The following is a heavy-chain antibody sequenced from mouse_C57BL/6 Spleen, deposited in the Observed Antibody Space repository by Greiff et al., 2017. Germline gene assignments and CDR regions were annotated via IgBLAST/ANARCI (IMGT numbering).Heavy chain of an antibody. D-gene: IGHD2-3*01. J-gene: IGHJ4*01. CDR3: TIWLLRDYYAMDY. CDR2: FHPYNDDT. V-gene: IGHV1-47*01. Sequence: QVQLKQSGAELVKPGASVKMSCKASGYTFTTYPIEWMKQNHGKSLEWIGNFHPYNDDTKYNEKFKGKATLTVEKSSSTVYLELSRLTSDDSAVYYCTIWLLRDYYAMDYWGQGTSVTVSS. CDR1: GYTFTTYP.